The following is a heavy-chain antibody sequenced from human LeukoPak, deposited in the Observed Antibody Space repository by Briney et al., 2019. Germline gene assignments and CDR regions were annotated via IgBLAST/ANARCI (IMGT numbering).Heavy chain of an antibody. Sequence: GGSLRLSCAASGFTFSSYSMNWVRQAPGKGLEWVSYISSSSTIYYADSVKGRFTISRDNAKNSLYLQMNSLRAEDTAVYYCARTDDYGDYWGQGTLVTVSS. V-gene: IGHV3-48*01. J-gene: IGHJ4*02. CDR2: ISSSSTI. CDR1: GFTFSSYS. CDR3: ARTDDYGDY.